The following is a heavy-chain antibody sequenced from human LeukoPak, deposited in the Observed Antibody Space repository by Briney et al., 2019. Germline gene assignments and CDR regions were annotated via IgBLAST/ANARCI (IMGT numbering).Heavy chain of an antibody. CDR2: ISYDGSNT. CDR3: ANENYYGSGSYADH. CDR1: GFTFNNYG. J-gene: IGHJ4*02. D-gene: IGHD3-10*01. V-gene: IGHV3-30*18. Sequence: GGSLRLSCAASGFTFNNYGMHWVRQAPGKGLEWMAIISYDGSNTYYADSVKGRLTISRDNSKNTLYLQMNSLRAEDTAVYYCANENYYGSGSYADHWGQGTLVTVSS.